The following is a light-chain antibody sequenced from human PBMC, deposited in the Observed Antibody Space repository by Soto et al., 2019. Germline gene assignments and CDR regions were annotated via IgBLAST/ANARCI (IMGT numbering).Light chain of an antibody. CDR3: QQYNNWPRT. Sequence: EIVMTQFPATLSVSPGERDTLSCRASQSFTSNLAWYQHKPGQAPRLLIYGASTRATDVPDRFSGSGSGTEFTLTISNLQSEDLAVYYCQQYNNWPRTFGQGTRLEI. CDR1: QSFTSN. CDR2: GAS. V-gene: IGKV3-15*01. J-gene: IGKJ5*01.